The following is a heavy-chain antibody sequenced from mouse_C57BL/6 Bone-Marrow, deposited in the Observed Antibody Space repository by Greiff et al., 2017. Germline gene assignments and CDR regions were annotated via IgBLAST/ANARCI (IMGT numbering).Heavy chain of an antibody. Sequence: VQLQESGPGLVAPSQSLSITCTVSGFSLTSYGVDWVRQSPGKGLEWLGVIWGVGSSTYNSALNSRLSIRKDNSKSQVFLKMSSLQTDDTAMYYCARDGYYGYFEVWGTGTTVTVSS. V-gene: IGHV2-6*01. J-gene: IGHJ1*03. CDR2: IWGVGSS. CDR1: GFSLTSYG. CDR3: ARDGYYGYFEV. D-gene: IGHD2-2*01.